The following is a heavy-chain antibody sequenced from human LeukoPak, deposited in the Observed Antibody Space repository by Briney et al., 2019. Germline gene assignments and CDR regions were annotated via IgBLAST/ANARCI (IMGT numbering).Heavy chain of an antibody. Sequence: SETLSLTCTVSGGSISSTTYYWGWIRQPPGRGLEWIGSIYYSGSTNYNPSLKSRVTISADTSKNQFSLTLGSVSATDTAVYYCVSPRGFSYGYFDYWGQGTLVTVSS. D-gene: IGHD5-18*01. CDR3: VSPRGFSYGYFDY. CDR2: IYYSGST. V-gene: IGHV4-39*01. J-gene: IGHJ4*02. CDR1: GGSISSTTYY.